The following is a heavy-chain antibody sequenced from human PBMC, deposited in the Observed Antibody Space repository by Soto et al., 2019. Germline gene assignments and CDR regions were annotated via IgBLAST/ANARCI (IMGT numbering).Heavy chain of an antibody. CDR3: ARTSHCSGGSCYLWVYYYGMDV. Sequence: GGSLRLSCGASGFIFSSYWMSWVRQAPGKGLEWVANIKQDGSEKYYVDSVKGRFTISRDNAKNSLYLQMNSLRAEDTAVYYCARTSHCSGGSCYLWVYYYGMDVWGQGTTVTVSS. CDR2: IKQDGSEK. J-gene: IGHJ6*02. D-gene: IGHD2-15*01. V-gene: IGHV3-7*05. CDR1: GFIFSSYW.